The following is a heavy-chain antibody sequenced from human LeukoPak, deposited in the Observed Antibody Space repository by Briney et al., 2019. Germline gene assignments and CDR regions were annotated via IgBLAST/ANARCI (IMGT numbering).Heavy chain of an antibody. CDR2: TYYMSRWFN. V-gene: IGHV6-1*01. D-gene: IGHD1-1*01. CDR1: GDSVSTDISA. CDR3: ARWNHQGRYFDS. Sequence: SQTLSLTCAISGDSVSTDISAWNWVRQSPSRGLEWLGRTYYMSRWFNEYGVSVNSRITINPDTSKNQVSLQLNSVTPEDTAVYYCARWNHQGRYFDSWDQGTLVTVSS. J-gene: IGHJ4*02.